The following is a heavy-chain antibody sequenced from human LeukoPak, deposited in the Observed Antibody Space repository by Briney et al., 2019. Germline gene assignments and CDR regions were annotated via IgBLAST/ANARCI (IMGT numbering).Heavy chain of an antibody. D-gene: IGHD3-9*01. Sequence: GGSLRLSCAASGFTFSSYEMNWVRQAPGKGLEWVSYISSSGSTIYYADSVKGRFTISRDNAKNFLYLQMNSLRAGDTAVYYCARTYYDILTGYNPYFDYWGQGILVTVSS. V-gene: IGHV3-48*03. CDR3: ARTYYDILTGYNPYFDY. CDR1: GFTFSSYE. J-gene: IGHJ4*02. CDR2: ISSSGSTI.